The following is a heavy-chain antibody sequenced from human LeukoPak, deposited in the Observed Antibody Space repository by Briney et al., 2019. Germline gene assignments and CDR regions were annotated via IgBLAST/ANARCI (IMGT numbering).Heavy chain of an antibody. J-gene: IGHJ3*02. CDR3: ARDLIFGWASAFDI. D-gene: IGHD3-10*01. CDR2: IIPIFGTA. CDR1: GGTFSSYA. Sequence: SVKVSCKASGGTFSSYAISWVRQAPGQGLEWMGGIIPIFGTANYAQKFQGRVTITADESTSTAYMELSSLRSDDTAVYYCARDLIFGWASAFDIWGQGTMVTVSS. V-gene: IGHV1-69*13.